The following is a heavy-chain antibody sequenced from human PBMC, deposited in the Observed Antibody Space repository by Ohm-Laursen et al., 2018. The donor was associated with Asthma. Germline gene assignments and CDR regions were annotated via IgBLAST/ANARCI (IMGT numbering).Heavy chain of an antibody. Sequence: SLRLSCSAPGFTFSSHWMSWVRQAPGKGLEWVAIIYSGGTTFYADSVKGRFTVSRDNSKNTVYLQMNSLRAEDTAVYYCARAPTITTIFYSWGLGTLVTVSS. CDR1: GFTFSSHW. D-gene: IGHD4-11*01. CDR2: IYSGGTT. CDR3: ARAPTITTIFYS. V-gene: IGHV3-53*01. J-gene: IGHJ5*02.